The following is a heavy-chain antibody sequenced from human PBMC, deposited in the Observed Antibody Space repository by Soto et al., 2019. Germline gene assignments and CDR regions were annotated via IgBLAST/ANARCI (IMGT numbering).Heavy chain of an antibody. D-gene: IGHD2-8*01. CDR3: ARGVLA. J-gene: IGHJ5*02. V-gene: IGHV4-30-2*01. Sequence: LSLTCSVSGGSVNSGGYSWSWIRQPPGKGLEWIGFISPSGSPAYNPSLKSRVTISVDRSNNQISLELSSVTAADTAVYYCARGVLAWGPGTLVTVSS. CDR1: GGSVNSGGYS. CDR2: ISPSGSP.